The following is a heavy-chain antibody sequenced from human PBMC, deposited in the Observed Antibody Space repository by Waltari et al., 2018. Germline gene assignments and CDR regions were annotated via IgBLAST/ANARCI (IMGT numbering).Heavy chain of an antibody. Sequence: QLQLQESGPGLVKPSETLSLTCTVSGGSISSSSYYWGWLRQPPGTGLEWIGSIYYRGRSYYNPSRKRRVTITVDTTKNQLSLKLSSVTAADTAVYYCARGDPGGRDYYYGMDVWGQGTTVTVSS. D-gene: IGHD1-26*01. J-gene: IGHJ6*02. CDR1: GGSISSSSYY. V-gene: IGHV4-39*07. CDR2: IYYRGRS. CDR3: ARGDPGGRDYYYGMDV.